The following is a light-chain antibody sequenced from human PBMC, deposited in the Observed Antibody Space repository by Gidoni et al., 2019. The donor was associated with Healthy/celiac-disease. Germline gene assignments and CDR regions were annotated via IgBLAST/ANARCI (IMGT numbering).Light chain of an antibody. J-gene: IGKJ4*01. V-gene: IGKV3-11*01. CDR2: DAS. CDR1: QSVSSY. CDR3: QQRSNWPLT. Sequence: IVLTPSPATLSLSPGERATLACRASQSVSSYLSWYQQKPGQAPRLLSYDASNRATGLPARFSGSVSGTDFTLTISSLEPEDFAVYYCQQRSNWPLTFGGGTKVEIK.